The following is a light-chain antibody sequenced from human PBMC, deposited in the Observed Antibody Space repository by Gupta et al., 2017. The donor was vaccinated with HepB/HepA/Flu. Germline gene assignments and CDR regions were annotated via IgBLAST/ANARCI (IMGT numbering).Light chain of an antibody. J-gene: IGLJ2*01. V-gene: IGLV1-40*01. Sequence: QSVLTQPPSVSGAPGQRVTLSCTGRSSHIGAGYDVHWYQQLPGTAPKLLSYGNRNRPSGVPDRFSGSKSGTSASLAITGPQAEDEADYDCQSYDSSLSGSVVFGGGTKLTVL. CDR1: SSHIGAGYD. CDR3: QSYDSSLSGSVV. CDR2: GNR.